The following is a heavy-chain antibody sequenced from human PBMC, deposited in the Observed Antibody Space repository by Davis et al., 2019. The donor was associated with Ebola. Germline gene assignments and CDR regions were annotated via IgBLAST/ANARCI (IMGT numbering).Heavy chain of an antibody. J-gene: IGHJ3*02. D-gene: IGHD6-13*01. CDR3: ARGAAAAYDAFDI. CDR1: GFTFSSYW. V-gene: IGHV3-7*03. CDR2: IKQDGSEK. Sequence: PGGSLRLSCAASGFTFSSYWMSWVRQAPGKGLEWVANIKQDGSEKYYVDSVKGRFTISRDNAKNSLYLQMNSLRAEDTAVYYCARGAAAAYDAFDIWGQGTMVTVSS.